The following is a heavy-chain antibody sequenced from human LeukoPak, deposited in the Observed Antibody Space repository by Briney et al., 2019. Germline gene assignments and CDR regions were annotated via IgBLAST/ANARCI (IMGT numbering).Heavy chain of an antibody. Sequence: ASAKVSCKASGYTFSTYGISWVRQAPGQGLEWMGWISAYNGNTNSAPNLQGRVTMTTDTSTSTAYMELRSLRSDDTAVYYCARDEREAGGNEYYFDYWGQGTLVTVSS. V-gene: IGHV1-18*01. J-gene: IGHJ4*02. CDR2: ISAYNGNT. CDR1: GYTFSTYG. CDR3: ARDEREAGGNEYYFDY. D-gene: IGHD6-13*01.